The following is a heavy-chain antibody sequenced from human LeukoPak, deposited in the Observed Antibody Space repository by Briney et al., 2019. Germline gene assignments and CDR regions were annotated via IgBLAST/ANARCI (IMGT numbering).Heavy chain of an antibody. CDR3: ARGGLVRGSLNSLTGFDI. CDR2: IYYRSQWYN. Sequence: SQTLSLTCAISGDSVSSNSAAWNWIRQSPSRGLEWLGRIYYRSQWYNDDAVSVKNRITINPDTAKNQFSLHLNSVTPDDTALYYCARGGLVRGSLNSLTGFDIWGQGTMVTVSS. J-gene: IGHJ3*02. CDR1: GDSVSSNSAA. D-gene: IGHD3-10*01. V-gene: IGHV6-1*01.